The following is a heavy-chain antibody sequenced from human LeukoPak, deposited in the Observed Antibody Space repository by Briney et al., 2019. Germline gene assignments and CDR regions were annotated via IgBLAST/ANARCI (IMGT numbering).Heavy chain of an antibody. V-gene: IGHV4-4*07. CDR1: GGSISSYY. J-gene: IGHJ4*02. Sequence: SETLSLPCTVSGGSISSYYWSWIRQPAGKGLEWIGRIYTSGSTNYNPSLKSRVTISVDKSKNQFSLKLSSVTAADTAVYYCASDLDHGDHRYWGPGALFTVSS. CDR2: IYTSGST. D-gene: IGHD4-17*01. CDR3: ASDLDHGDHRY.